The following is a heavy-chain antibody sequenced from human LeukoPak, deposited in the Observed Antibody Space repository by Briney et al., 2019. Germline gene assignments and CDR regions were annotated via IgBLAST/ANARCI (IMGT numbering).Heavy chain of an antibody. D-gene: IGHD6-19*01. V-gene: IGHV4-4*07. CDR1: GGSISSHY. CDR3: ARAHIYSSGWFFDR. J-gene: IGHJ4*02. CDR2: IYTSEST. Sequence: SETLSFTCTVSGGSISSHYWSWIRQPAGEGLEWIGRIYTSESTNYNPSLKSRVTMSVDTSKNQFSLKVTSVTAADTAVYYCARAHIYSSGWFFDRWGQGTLVTVSS.